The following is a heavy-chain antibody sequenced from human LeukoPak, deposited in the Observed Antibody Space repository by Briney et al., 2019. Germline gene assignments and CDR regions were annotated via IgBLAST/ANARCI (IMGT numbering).Heavy chain of an antibody. J-gene: IGHJ5*02. CDR2: INPSGGST. Sequence: ASVKVSCKASGYTFTSYYMHWVRQAPGQGLEWMGIINPSGGSTIYAQKFQGRVTMTEDTSIDTAYMELSSLRSEDTAVYYCAIRYFDWRRGPHNWFNPWGQGTPVTVSS. CDR3: AIRYFDWRRGPHNWFNP. D-gene: IGHD3-9*01. CDR1: GYTFTSYY. V-gene: IGHV1-46*01.